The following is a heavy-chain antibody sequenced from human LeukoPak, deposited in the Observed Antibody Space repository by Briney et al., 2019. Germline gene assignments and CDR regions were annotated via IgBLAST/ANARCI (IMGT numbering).Heavy chain of an antibody. Sequence: GGSLRLSCAASGFTVSSNYMSWVRQAPGKGLEWVSVIYSGGSTYYADSVKGRFTISRDNSKNTLYLQMNSLRAEDTAVYYCAKGLRYFDWSFDAFDIWGQGTMVTVSS. V-gene: IGHV3-53*01. J-gene: IGHJ3*02. CDR3: AKGLRYFDWSFDAFDI. CDR1: GFTVSSNY. D-gene: IGHD3-9*01. CDR2: IYSGGST.